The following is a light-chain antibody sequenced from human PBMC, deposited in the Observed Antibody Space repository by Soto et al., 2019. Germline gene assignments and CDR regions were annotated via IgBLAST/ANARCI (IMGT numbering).Light chain of an antibody. J-gene: IGKJ4*01. Sequence: EVVVTQAPGSVSQDARERPTLSSMASQSVSSNLAWYQQKPGQATRLLIYDASNRATGIPARFSGSGSGTDFTLTISRLEPEDFAVYYCQEDGISRLTFGRGTKVDIK. CDR1: QSVSSN. CDR3: QEDGISRLT. CDR2: DAS. V-gene: IGKV3-20*01.